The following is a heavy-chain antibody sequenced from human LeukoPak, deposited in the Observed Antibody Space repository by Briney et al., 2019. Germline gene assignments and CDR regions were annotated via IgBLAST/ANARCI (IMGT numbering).Heavy chain of an antibody. J-gene: IGHJ4*02. CDR3: ARDPGRGGKAVMDY. CDR2: IKEDGRVK. Sequence: GGSLRLSCAASGFIFGDYWMNWVRQAPGKGLEWVANIKEDGRVKNYVDSVRGRFTISRDNAKNSLSLEMNSLRAEDTAVYYCARDPGRGGKAVMDYWGQGNLVTVSS. CDR1: GFIFGDYW. V-gene: IGHV3-7*01. D-gene: IGHD3-16*01.